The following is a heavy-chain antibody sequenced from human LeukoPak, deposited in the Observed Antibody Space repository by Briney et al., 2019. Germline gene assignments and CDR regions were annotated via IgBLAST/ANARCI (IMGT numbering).Heavy chain of an antibody. Sequence: SHTLSLTCTVSGGSLSSGGYYWSWLRQHPGKGLEWIGYIYYSGSTYYNPSLKSRVTISVDTSKNQFSLKLSSVTAADTAVYYCAGSSGGSSPDAFDIWGQGTMVTVSS. CDR2: IYYSGST. D-gene: IGHD2-15*01. CDR1: GGSLSSGGYY. J-gene: IGHJ3*02. V-gene: IGHV4-31*03. CDR3: AGSSGGSSPDAFDI.